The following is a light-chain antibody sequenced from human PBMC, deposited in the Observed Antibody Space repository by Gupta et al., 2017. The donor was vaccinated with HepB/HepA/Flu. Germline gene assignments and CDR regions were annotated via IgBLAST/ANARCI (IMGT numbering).Light chain of an antibody. J-gene: IGLJ2*01. V-gene: IGLV1-44*01. Sequence: QSVLTQPPSVSATPGQRVTISCSGSSSNIGENTVNWYQQLPGTAPKVLIYSNNQRSSGVPDRFSGSKSGNSASLAIRGLQSDDEAEYYCEEWDDRLRGWVFGGGTKLTVL. CDR3: EEWDDRLRGWV. CDR1: SSNIGENT. CDR2: SNN.